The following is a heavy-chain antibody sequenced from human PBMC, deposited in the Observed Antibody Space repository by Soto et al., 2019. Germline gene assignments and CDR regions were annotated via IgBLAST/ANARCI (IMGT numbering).Heavy chain of an antibody. CDR3: TRDHGIVGATDYYGIDV. Sequence: GGSLRLSCTASGFTFGDYAMTWVRQAPGKGLEWVGFIRSKAYGGTTEYAASVKGRFTISRDDSKSIAYLQMNSLKTEDTAVYYCTRDHGIVGATDYYGIDVWGQGTTVTVSS. J-gene: IGHJ6*02. CDR1: GFTFGDYA. D-gene: IGHD1-26*01. V-gene: IGHV3-49*04. CDR2: IRSKAYGGTT.